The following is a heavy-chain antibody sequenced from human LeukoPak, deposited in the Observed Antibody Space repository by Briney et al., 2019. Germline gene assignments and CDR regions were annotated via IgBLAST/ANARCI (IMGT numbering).Heavy chain of an antibody. J-gene: IGHJ6*04. D-gene: IGHD1-7*01. CDR3: ASSRGTPYYYYYGMDV. CDR1: GGSISSYS. CDR2: IYYSGST. Sequence: PSETLSLTCTVSGGSISSYSWSWIRQPPGKGLEWIGYIYYSGSTNYNPSLKSRVTISVDTSKNQFSLKLSSVTAADTAVYYCASSRGTPYYYYYGMDVWGKGTTVTVSS. V-gene: IGHV4-59*01.